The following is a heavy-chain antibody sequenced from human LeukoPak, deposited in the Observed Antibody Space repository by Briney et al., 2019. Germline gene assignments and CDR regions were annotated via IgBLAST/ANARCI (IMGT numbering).Heavy chain of an antibody. CDR3: ARDGDPYYFDY. Sequence: ASVKVSCKVSGYTLTELSMHWVRQAPGQGLEWMGGIIPIFGTANYAQKFQGRVTITTDESTSTAYMELSSLRSEDTAVYYCARDGDPYYFDYWGQGTMVTVSS. V-gene: IGHV1-69*05. CDR2: IIPIFGTA. J-gene: IGHJ4*03. CDR1: GYTLTELS. D-gene: IGHD7-27*01.